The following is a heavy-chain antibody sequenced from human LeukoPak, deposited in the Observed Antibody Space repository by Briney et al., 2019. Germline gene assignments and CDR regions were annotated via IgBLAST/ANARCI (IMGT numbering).Heavy chain of an antibody. CDR1: GSCW. J-gene: IGHJ4*02. CDR2: INSDGSWT. Sequence: GGSLRLSRAASGSCWMHRVRQAPGKGLVWVSHINSDGSWTSYADSVKGRFTISKDNAKNTVYLQMNNLRAEDTAVYYCVSFYETYWGRGTLVTVSS. CDR3: VSFYETY. D-gene: IGHD2/OR15-2a*01. V-gene: IGHV3-74*01.